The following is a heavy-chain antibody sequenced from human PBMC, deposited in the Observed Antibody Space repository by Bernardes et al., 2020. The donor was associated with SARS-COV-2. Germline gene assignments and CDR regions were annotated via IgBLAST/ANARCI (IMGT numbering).Heavy chain of an antibody. D-gene: IGHD1-1*01. CDR1: GFTFSSYA. J-gene: IGHJ4*02. CDR2: ISYDGSNK. CDR3: ARDLEKVLDY. V-gene: IGHV3-30*04. Sequence: GGSLRLSCAASGFTFSSYAMHWVRQAPGKGLEWVAVISYDGSNKYYADSVKGRFTISRDNSKNTLYLQMNSLRAEDTAVYYCARDLEKVLDYWGQGTLVTVSS.